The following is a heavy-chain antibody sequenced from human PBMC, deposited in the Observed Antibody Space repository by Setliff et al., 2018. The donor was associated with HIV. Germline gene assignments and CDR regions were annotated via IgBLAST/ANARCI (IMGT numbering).Heavy chain of an antibody. V-gene: IGHV1-69*05. CDR1: GGTLTTYG. CDR2: IIPIFGTT. J-gene: IGHJ4*02. CDR3: ARGQLLAPDMV. Sequence: GASVKVSCKASGGTLTTYGISWVRQAPGQGLEWMGQIIPIFGTTNYAQKFQGRVTMARDTSTTTVYMELSSLTSEDTAVYYCARGQLLAPDMVWGQGTLVTVSS. D-gene: IGHD6-6*01.